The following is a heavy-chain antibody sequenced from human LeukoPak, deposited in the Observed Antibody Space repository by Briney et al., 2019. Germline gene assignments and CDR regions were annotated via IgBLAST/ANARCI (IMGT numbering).Heavy chain of an antibody. Sequence: SETLSLTCTVSGGSISSYYWSWIRQPQGKGLEWIGYIYYSGSTNYNPSLKSRVTISVDTSKNQFSLKLSSVTAADTAVYYCARGGYYYDSSGYYFIFDYWGQGTLVTVSS. CDR1: GGSISSYY. J-gene: IGHJ4*02. CDR3: ARGGYYYDSSGYYFIFDY. V-gene: IGHV4-59*08. CDR2: IYYSGST. D-gene: IGHD3-22*01.